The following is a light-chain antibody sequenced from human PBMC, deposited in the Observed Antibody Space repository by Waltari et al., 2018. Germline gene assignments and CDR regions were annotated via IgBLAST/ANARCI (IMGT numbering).Light chain of an antibody. CDR3: QQYNSSPWT. Sequence: EIVLTQSPGTLSLSPGERATLSCRASQSVSSSYLAWYQQKPDQAPRLLIYGASSRATGIPDRSSGSGSGTDFTLTISRLEPEDFAVYYCQQYNSSPWTFGQGTKVEIK. CDR2: GAS. CDR1: QSVSSSY. J-gene: IGKJ1*01. V-gene: IGKV3-20*01.